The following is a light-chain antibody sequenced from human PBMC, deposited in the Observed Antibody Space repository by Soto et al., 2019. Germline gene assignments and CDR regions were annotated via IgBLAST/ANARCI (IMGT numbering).Light chain of an antibody. CDR1: QSVTNW. J-gene: IGKJ1*01. CDR2: DVS. V-gene: IGKV1-5*01. Sequence: IQMTQSPSTLSASVGERVTITCRASQSVTNWLAWYQQKPGKAPKLLIYDVSSLESWVPSRFSGSGSGTEFILTISSLQPEDFATYYCQQYDSYSWTFGQGTKVEIK. CDR3: QQYDSYSWT.